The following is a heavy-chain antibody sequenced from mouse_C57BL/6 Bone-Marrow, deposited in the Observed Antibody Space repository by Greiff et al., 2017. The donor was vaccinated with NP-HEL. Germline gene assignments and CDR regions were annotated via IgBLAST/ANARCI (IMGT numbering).Heavy chain of an antibody. V-gene: IGHV1-69*01. CDR3: AREDALYYFDY. Sequence: VKLQQPGAELVMPGASVKLSCKASGYTFTSYWMHWVKQRPGQGLEWIGEIDPSDSYTNYNQKFKGKSTLTVDKSSSTAYMQLSSLTSEDSAVYYCAREDALYYFDYWGQGTTLTVSS. CDR2: IDPSDSYT. CDR1: GYTFTSYW. D-gene: IGHD6-1*01. J-gene: IGHJ2*01.